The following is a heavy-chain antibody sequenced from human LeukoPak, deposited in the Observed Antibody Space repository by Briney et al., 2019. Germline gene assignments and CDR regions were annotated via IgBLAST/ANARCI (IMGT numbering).Heavy chain of an antibody. CDR3: ARDAVDTANAV. J-gene: IGHJ6*02. D-gene: IGHD5-18*01. CDR1: GFTFSSNW. CDR2: INSDGSIT. V-gene: IGHV3-74*01. Sequence: HPGGSLRLSCAASGFTFSSNWMHWVRQAPGKGLVWVSHINSDGSITSYADSVKGRFTISRDNAKNTLYLQMNSLRAEDTAVYYCARDAVDTANAVWGQGTTVTVSS.